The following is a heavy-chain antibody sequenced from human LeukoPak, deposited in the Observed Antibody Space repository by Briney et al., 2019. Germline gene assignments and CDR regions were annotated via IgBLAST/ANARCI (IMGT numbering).Heavy chain of an antibody. Sequence: PGGSLRLSCAASGFTFSSYAMSWVRQAPGKGLEWVGRIKSKTDGGTTDYAAPVKGRFTISRDDSKNTLYLQMNSLKTEDTAVYYCTTITMIVVVITNWGQGTLVTVSS. CDR1: GFTFSSYA. CDR2: IKSKTDGGTT. D-gene: IGHD3-22*01. J-gene: IGHJ4*02. V-gene: IGHV3-15*01. CDR3: TTITMIVVVITN.